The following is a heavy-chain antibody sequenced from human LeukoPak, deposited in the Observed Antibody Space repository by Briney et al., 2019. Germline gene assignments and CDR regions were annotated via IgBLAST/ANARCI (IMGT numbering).Heavy chain of an antibody. D-gene: IGHD3-22*01. CDR2: INPSGGST. CDR1: VYTFTNYY. V-gene: IGHV1-46*01. J-gene: IGHJ4*02. Sequence: GASVTVSFKASVYTFTNYYMHWVRQAPGQGLEWMGIINPSGGSTSYAQKFQGRVTMTRDTSTSTVYMELSSLRSEDTAVYYCARDHYDSSGYSSDWGQGTLVTVSS. CDR3: ARDHYDSSGYSSD.